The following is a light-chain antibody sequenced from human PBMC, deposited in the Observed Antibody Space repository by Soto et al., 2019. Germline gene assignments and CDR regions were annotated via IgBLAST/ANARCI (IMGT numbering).Light chain of an antibody. CDR1: QSVSSY. Sequence: EIVLPQSPATLSLSPGERDTLSCRASQSVSSYLAWNQQKPGQAPRLLIYGASTRATGIPDRFSGSGSGTDFTLTISSLEPEDFAVYYCQQYNTSHRTFGHGTKVDLK. J-gene: IGKJ1*01. CDR3: QQYNTSHRT. V-gene: IGKV3-11*01. CDR2: GAS.